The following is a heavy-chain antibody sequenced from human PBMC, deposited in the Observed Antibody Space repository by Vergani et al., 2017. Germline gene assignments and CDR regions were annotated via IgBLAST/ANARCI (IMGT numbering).Heavy chain of an antibody. CDR1: GFTLSNYD. D-gene: IGHD3-16*01. J-gene: IGHJ4*02. CDR2: IQFDGSNQ. Sequence: QVQLVESGGGVVQRGGSLRLSCAPSGFTLSNYDMQWIRQGPSKGLEFVAFIQFDGSNQYYADSVKGRFTLSRDFSKNTLYLQMNSLRTDDTATYYCAKHFRGWGIDYWGQGTQVIVSS. CDR3: AKHFRGWGIDY. V-gene: IGHV3-30*02.